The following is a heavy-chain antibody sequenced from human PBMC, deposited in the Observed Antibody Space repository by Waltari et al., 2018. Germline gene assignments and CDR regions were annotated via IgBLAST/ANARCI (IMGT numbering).Heavy chain of an antibody. CDR1: GLSFSTYW. D-gene: IGHD6-13*01. CDR2: IKQDGSEK. CDR3: TRGGRDSSWYWRD. J-gene: IGHJ4*02. V-gene: IGHV3-7*01. Sequence: EVQLVESGGGLAQPGGSLRLCCAASGLSFSTYWMTWVRQASGKGPEWVANIKQDGSEKFYLDSVKGRFTISRDNAKSSLYLQMNNLRVEDTAVYYCTRGGRDSSWYWRDWGQGTLVTVSS.